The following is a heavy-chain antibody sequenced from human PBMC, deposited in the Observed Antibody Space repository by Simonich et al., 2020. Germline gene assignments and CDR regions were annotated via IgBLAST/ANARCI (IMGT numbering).Heavy chain of an antibody. D-gene: IGHD6-13*01. J-gene: IGHJ4*02. V-gene: IGHV3-21*01. Sequence: EVQLVEAGGGLVEPGGSLGHSWAASGFTLPRYSMNWVRQAPGRGLWWVPSISSNSSYLYYADSVKCRFTISRDNAKNSLYLQMNRLRAEDTAVYYCARDAAGDYWGQGTLVTVSS. CDR2: ISSNSSYL. CDR3: ARDAAGDY. CDR1: GFTLPRYS.